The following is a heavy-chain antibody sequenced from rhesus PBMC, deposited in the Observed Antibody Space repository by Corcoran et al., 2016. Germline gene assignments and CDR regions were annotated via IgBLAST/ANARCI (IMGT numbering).Heavy chain of an antibody. CDR2: VYGSSGST. J-gene: IGHJ6*01. V-gene: IGHV4-147*01. Sequence: QVQLQESGPGLVRPSETLSLTCAVSGYSIISNYWTWIRQPPGKGLEWIGNVYGSSGSTYYNPSLKRRVTLSRDTSKNQFSLELSSVTAADTAIYYCAATYNWNYYDGLDSWGQGVVVTVSS. D-gene: IGHD1-26*01. CDR1: GYSIISNY. CDR3: AATYNWNYYDGLDS.